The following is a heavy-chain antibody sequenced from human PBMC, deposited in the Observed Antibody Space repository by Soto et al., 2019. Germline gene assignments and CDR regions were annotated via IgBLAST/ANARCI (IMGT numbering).Heavy chain of an antibody. J-gene: IGHJ4*02. V-gene: IGHV3-7*02. CDR2: INNDGSQK. Sequence: PGGSLRLSCAPSEFTFSNYWMHWVRQAPGKGLEWVAGINNDGSQKFYVDSVKGRFTISRDNAKKSLYLQMNSLRAEDTAVYYCAPRPDKTRGQGTQVTVSS. CDR3: APRPDKT. CDR1: EFTFSNYW.